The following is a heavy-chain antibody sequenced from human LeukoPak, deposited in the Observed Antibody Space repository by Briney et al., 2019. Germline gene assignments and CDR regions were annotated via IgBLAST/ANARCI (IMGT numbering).Heavy chain of an antibody. J-gene: IGHJ4*02. CDR1: GFTFSSYG. Sequence: PGRSLRLSCAASGFTFSSYGMHWVSQAPGKGLEWVAVIWYDGSNKYYADSVKGRFTISRDNSKNTLYLQMNSLRAEDTAVYYCARGDTAMVKIDYWGQGTLVTVSS. CDR3: ARGDTAMVKIDY. V-gene: IGHV3-33*01. CDR2: IWYDGSNK. D-gene: IGHD5-18*01.